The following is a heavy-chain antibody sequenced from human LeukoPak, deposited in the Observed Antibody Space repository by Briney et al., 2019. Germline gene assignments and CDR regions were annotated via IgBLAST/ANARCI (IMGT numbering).Heavy chain of an antibody. CDR2: ISAYNGNT. Sequence: ASVKVSCKASGYTFTSYGISWVRQAPGQGIEWMGWISAYNGNTNYAQKLQGRVTMTTDTSTSTACMELRSLRSDDTAVYYCARAMGELGYCSSTSCYVAPPDYWGQGTLVTVSS. D-gene: IGHD2-2*01. V-gene: IGHV1-18*04. CDR3: ARAMGELGYCSSTSCYVAPPDY. CDR1: GYTFTSYG. J-gene: IGHJ4*02.